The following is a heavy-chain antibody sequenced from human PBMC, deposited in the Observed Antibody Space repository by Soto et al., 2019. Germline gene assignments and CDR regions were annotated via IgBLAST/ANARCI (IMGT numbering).Heavy chain of an antibody. V-gene: IGHV1-58*01. D-gene: IGHD3-10*01. CDR3: AADHYYVSGSYYKTTKDYYYYGMDV. CDR2: IVVGSGNT. CDR1: GFTFTSSA. J-gene: IGHJ6*02. Sequence: SVKVSCKASGFTFTSSAVQWVRQARGQRLEWKGWIVVGSGNTNYAQKYQERVTITRDMSTSTAYMELSSLRSEDTVVYYCAADHYYVSGSYYKTTKDYYYYGMDVWGQGTTVTVSS.